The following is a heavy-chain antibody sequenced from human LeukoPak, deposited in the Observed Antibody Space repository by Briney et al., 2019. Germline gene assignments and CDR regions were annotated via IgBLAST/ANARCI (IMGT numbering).Heavy chain of an antibody. V-gene: IGHV3-9*03. CDR3: AKARYSSSSLDFFDY. CDR2: ITWNSGNI. J-gene: IGHJ4*02. CDR1: GFSFEDYA. D-gene: IGHD6-13*01. Sequence: GGSLRLSCAASGFSFEDYAMHWVRQAPGKGLEWVSGITWNSGNIGYADSVKGRFTISRDNAKNSLYLQMNSLRAEDMAFYYCAKARYSSSSLDFFDYWGQGTLVTVSS.